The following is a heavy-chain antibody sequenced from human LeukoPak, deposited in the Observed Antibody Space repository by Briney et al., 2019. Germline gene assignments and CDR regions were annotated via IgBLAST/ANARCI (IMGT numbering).Heavy chain of an antibody. CDR1: GGSISSYY. CDR3: ARLSTVTTSFDY. CDR2: IYTSGTT. J-gene: IGHJ4*02. Sequence: SSETLSLTCTVSGGSISSYYWSWIRQPAGKGLEWIGRIYTSGTTHYNPSLKSRVTMSVDTSKNQFSLKLSSVTAADTAVYYCARLSTVTTSFDYWGQGTLVTVSS. D-gene: IGHD4-17*01. V-gene: IGHV4-4*07.